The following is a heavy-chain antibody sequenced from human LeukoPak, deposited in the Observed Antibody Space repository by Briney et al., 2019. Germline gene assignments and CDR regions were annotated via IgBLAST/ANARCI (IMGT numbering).Heavy chain of an antibody. CDR3: ARDRGVVTAGNWFDP. J-gene: IGHJ5*02. D-gene: IGHD2-21*02. V-gene: IGHV1-18*01. CDR2: ISAYNGNT. Sequence: ASVKVSCKASGYTFTSYGISWVRQAPGQGLEWMGWISAYNGNTNYAQKLQGRVTITTDTSTSTAYMELRSLRSDDTAVYYCARDRGVVTAGNWFDPWGQGTLVTVSS. CDR1: GYTFTSYG.